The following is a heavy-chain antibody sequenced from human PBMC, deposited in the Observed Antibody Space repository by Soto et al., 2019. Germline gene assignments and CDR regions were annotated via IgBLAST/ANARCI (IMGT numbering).Heavy chain of an antibody. D-gene: IGHD3-22*01. Sequence: KTSETLSLTCSVSGGSVSSNIYYWTWIRQHPGKGPEWIGHIYYSGSTYYNPSLKSRVTISLDMSKNQFSLKLTSVSAADTAGYYCARGYDYDSGGYLFDYWGQGTLVTVSS. V-gene: IGHV4-31*03. CDR1: GGSVSSNIYY. CDR3: ARGYDYDSGGYLFDY. CDR2: IYYSGST. J-gene: IGHJ4*02.